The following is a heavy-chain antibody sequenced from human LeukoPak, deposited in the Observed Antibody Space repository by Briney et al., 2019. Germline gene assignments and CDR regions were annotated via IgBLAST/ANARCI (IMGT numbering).Heavy chain of an antibody. D-gene: IGHD2-2*02. CDR2: INPNSGGT. CDR1: GYTFTGYY. V-gene: IGHV1-2*02. Sequence: ASVTVSCKASGYTFTGYYMHWVRQAPGQGLEWMGWINPNSGGTNYAQKFPGRVTMTRDTSISTAYMELSRLRSDDTAVYYCARGYCSSTSCYMVNYYYYYMDVRGKGTTVTVSS. CDR3: ARGYCSSTSCYMVNYYYYYMDV. J-gene: IGHJ6*03.